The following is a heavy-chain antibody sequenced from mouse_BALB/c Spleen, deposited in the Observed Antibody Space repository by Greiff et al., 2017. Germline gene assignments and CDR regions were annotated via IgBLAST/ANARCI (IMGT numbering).Heavy chain of an antibody. D-gene: IGHD1-2*01. CDR1: GFSLTGYG. Sequence: QVQLKESGPGLVAPSQSLSITCTVSGFSLTGYGVNWVRQPPGKGLEWLGMIWGDGSTDYNSALKSRLSNSKDNSKSQVFLKMNSLQTDDTARYYCATYGPLYAMDYWGQGTSVTDSS. CDR3: ATYGPLYAMDY. CDR2: IWGDGST. V-gene: IGHV2-6-7*01. J-gene: IGHJ4*01.